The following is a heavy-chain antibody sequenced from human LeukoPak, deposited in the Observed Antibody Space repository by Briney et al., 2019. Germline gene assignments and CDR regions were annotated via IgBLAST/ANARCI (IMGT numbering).Heavy chain of an antibody. J-gene: IGHJ5*02. CDR1: GDSISNYY. V-gene: IGHV4-4*07. D-gene: IGHD6-13*01. CDR2: VYISGNT. CDR3: ARDVLASRSLTWGPNWFDP. Sequence: PSETLSLTCTVSGDSISNYYWDWIRQPAGKGLEWIGRVYISGNTNYNPSLHSRVTMSVDTSKNQFFLNLPSVTAADTAVYYCARDVLASRSLTWGPNWFDPWGQGTLVTVSP.